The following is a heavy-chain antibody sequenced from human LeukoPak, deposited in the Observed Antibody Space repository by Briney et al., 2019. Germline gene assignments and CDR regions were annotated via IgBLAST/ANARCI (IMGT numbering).Heavy chain of an antibody. CDR3: ARLLIGPYSSGWTFDY. CDR1: GGSFSGNY. CDR2: IYYSGST. D-gene: IGHD6-25*01. Sequence: SETLSLTCAVYGGSFSGNYWSWIRQPPGKGLEWIGYIYYSGSTNYNPSLKSRVTISVDTSKNQFSLKLSSVTAADTAVYYCARLLIGPYSSGWTFDYWGQGTLVTVSS. J-gene: IGHJ4*02. V-gene: IGHV4-59*01.